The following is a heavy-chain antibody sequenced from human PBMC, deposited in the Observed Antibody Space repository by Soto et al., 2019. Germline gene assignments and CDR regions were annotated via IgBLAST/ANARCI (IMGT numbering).Heavy chain of an antibody. CDR1: GFTYSGYG. J-gene: IGHJ6*02. Sequence: AGGSLRLSCAASGFTYSGYGMHWVRQAPGKGLDWVAVISYDGNNKYYADSVKGRFDISRDNSQNTLYLQMNRLRAEDTAVYYCAKAEGSGSHPLYHFGLDVWGQGTTVTVSS. V-gene: IGHV3-30*18. CDR2: ISYDGNNK. CDR3: AKAEGSGSHPLYHFGLDV. D-gene: IGHD3-10*01.